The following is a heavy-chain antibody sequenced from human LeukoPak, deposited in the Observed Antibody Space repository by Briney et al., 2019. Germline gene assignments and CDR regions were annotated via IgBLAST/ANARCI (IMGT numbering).Heavy chain of an antibody. Sequence: PGGSLRLSCAASGFTFSSYWMHWVRQAPGKGLVWVSRINSDGSSTSYADSVKGRFTISRDNAKNTLYLQMNSLRAEDTAVYYCARGGGIAALLDSWGQGTLVTVSS. D-gene: IGHD6-13*01. CDR1: GFTFSSYW. V-gene: IGHV3-74*01. CDR2: INSDGSST. CDR3: ARGGGIAALLDS. J-gene: IGHJ5*02.